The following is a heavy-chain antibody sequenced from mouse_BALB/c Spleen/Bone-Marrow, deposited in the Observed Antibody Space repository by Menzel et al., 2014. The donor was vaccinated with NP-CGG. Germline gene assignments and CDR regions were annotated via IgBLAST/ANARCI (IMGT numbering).Heavy chain of an antibody. CDR3: ARDGNFAMDY. D-gene: IGHD2-1*01. J-gene: IGHJ4*01. V-gene: IGHV5-4*02. CDR1: GFTFSDYY. CDR2: INDGGSYT. Sequence: EVMLVESGGGLVKPGGSLKLSRAVSGFTFSDYYMYWVRQNPEKRLEWVATINDGGSYTYYPDSVKGRFTISRDNAKNNLYLQMSSLKSEDTAMYYCARDGNFAMDYWGQGTSVTVSS.